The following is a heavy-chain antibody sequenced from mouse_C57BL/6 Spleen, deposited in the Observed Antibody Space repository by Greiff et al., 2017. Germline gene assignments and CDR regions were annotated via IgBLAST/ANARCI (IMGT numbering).Heavy chain of an antibody. V-gene: IGHV1-78*01. CDR1: GYTFTDHT. Sequence: VQLQQSDAELVQPGASVKISCTVSGYTFTDHTIHWMKQRPEQGLEWIGYIYPRDGSTKYNEKVKGKATLTADKYSSTAYMQLKSRTSDDSAVYFCARCYGSTSDWYFDVWGTGTTVTVSS. J-gene: IGHJ1*03. CDR3: ARCYGSTSDWYFDV. D-gene: IGHD1-1*01. CDR2: IYPRDGST.